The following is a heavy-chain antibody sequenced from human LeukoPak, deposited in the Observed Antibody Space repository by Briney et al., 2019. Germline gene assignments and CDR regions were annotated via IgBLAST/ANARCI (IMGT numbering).Heavy chain of an antibody. Sequence: SVKVSCKASGYTFTSYGISWVRQAPGQGLEWMGGIIPIFGTANYAQKFQGRVTITADESTSTAYMELSSLRSEDTAVYYCAHQWGDVDTAMVVWGQGTLVTVSS. CDR2: IIPIFGTA. V-gene: IGHV1-69*13. J-gene: IGHJ4*02. CDR1: GYTFTSYG. D-gene: IGHD5-18*01. CDR3: AHQWGDVDTAMVV.